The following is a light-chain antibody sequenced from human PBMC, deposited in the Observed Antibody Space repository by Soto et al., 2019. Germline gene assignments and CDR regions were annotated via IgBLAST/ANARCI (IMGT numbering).Light chain of an antibody. CDR3: QQCSDWPLT. J-gene: IGKJ4*01. CDR2: GAS. Sequence: EIVMTQSPVTLSVSPGERATLSCRASQSVSSSLAWYQQKPGQSPRLLIYGASTRATGVPARFSGSGSGTEFPLTISSLQSEDFAVYYCQQCSDWPLTFGGGTKVEIK. V-gene: IGKV3-15*01. CDR1: QSVSSS.